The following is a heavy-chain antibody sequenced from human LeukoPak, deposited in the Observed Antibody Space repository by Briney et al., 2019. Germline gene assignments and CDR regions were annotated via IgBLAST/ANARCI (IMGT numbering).Heavy chain of an antibody. V-gene: IGHV3-7*01. Sequence: GESLRPSCVASGFPFDVYWMSWVRQGPGKGLEWVANIKSDGRDEYYADSVKGRLTVSRDNAKNSLFPQTNRLRVEDTAVYYCAKEKTVAGWYFDLWGRGTLVTVSS. CDR1: GFPFDVYW. CDR3: AKEKTVAGWYFDL. J-gene: IGHJ2*01. D-gene: IGHD6-19*01. CDR2: IKSDGRDE.